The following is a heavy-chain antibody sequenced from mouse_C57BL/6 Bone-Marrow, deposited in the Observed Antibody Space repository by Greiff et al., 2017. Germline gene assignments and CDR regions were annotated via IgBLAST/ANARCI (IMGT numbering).Heavy chain of an antibody. CDR1: GYTFTDYE. CDR2: IDPETGGT. Sequence: QVQLQQSGAELVRPGASVTLSCKASGYTFTDYEMHWVKQTPVHGLEWIGAIDPETGGTAYNQKFKGKAILTEDKSSSTAYMELRSLTSEDSAVYYCTRDTTVVAYYFDYWGQGTTLTVSS. D-gene: IGHD1-1*01. V-gene: IGHV1-15*01. CDR3: TRDTTVVAYYFDY. J-gene: IGHJ2*01.